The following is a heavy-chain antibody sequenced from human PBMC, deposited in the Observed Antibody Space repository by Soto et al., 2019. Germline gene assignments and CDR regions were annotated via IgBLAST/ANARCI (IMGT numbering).Heavy chain of an antibody. V-gene: IGHV3-7*05. J-gene: IGHJ4*02. CDR2: IDGEGGEK. D-gene: IGHD1-26*01. CDR3: ARGLYNGSPHLFY. CDR1: ELTFSSYW. Sequence: GGSLRLSCETSELTFSSYWMTWVRRTPGKGLEWVANIDGEGGEKNYADSVKGRFTISRDNAKKSLYLQMNSLRAEDTAVYYCARGLYNGSPHLFYWGQGTLVTVSS.